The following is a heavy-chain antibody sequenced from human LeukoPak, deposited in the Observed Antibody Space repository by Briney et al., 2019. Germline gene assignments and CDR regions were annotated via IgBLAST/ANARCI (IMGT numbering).Heavy chain of an antibody. D-gene: IGHD4-23*01. J-gene: IGHJ4*02. V-gene: IGHV4-4*09. Sequence: SETLSLTCTVPAGSISNSFWNWVRQPPGKGLEWIAYIHTSGSTNYNPAFKSRVTLSVDTPKSQFSLRLNSVTASDTAVYYCANCYDGKIVPFDNWGQGTLVTVSS. CDR3: ANCYDGKIVPFDN. CDR1: AGSISNSF. CDR2: IHTSGST.